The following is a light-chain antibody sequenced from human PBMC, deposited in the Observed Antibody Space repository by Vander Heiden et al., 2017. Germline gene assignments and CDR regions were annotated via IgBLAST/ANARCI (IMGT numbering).Light chain of an antibody. J-gene: IGLJ2*01. Sequence: SSVLTHAPPVSVAPGQTARITCGGNSIEAKRVHWYQQKPGQAPVLVVYDDTDRSSGIPDRFSGSNSGNTATLTITRVEAGDEADFYCQGWDSNSDHLVVFGGGTKLTVL. CDR1: SIEAKR. CDR2: DDT. V-gene: IGLV3-21*02. CDR3: QGWDSNSDHLVV.